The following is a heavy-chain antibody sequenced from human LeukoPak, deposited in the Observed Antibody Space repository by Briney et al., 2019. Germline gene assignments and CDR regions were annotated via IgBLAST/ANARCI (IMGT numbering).Heavy chain of an antibody. J-gene: IGHJ2*01. D-gene: IGHD3-22*01. CDR3: ARYESSAYGIDV. V-gene: IGHV4-39*01. Sequence: RASETLSLTCTVSGGSISSSSSYWVWIRQPPGMGLEWIGGIYYSGSTYSNPSLKSRVTIPVDTSKNQFSLKVSSVAAADTAVYYCARYESSAYGIDVWGRGTLVTVSS. CDR2: IYYSGST. CDR1: GGSISSSSSY.